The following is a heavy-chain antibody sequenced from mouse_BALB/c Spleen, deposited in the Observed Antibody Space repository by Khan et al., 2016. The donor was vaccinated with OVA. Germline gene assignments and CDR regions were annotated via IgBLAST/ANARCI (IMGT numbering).Heavy chain of an antibody. CDR1: GYSFTGYF. CDR3: TDGYYRDAMDY. V-gene: IGHV1-37*01. CDR2: INPYNGDT. Sequence: VQLKESGPELVKPGASVKISCKASGYSFTGYFMNWVKQSHGKSLEWIGRINPYNGDTFYNQKFEGKATLTVDKSSSTALMELLSLTSEDSAVYYCTDGYYRDAMDYWGQGTSVTVSS. J-gene: IGHJ4*01. D-gene: IGHD2-3*01.